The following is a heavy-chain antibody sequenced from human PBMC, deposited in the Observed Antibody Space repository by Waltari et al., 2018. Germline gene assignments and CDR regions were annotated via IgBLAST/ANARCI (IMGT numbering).Heavy chain of an antibody. CDR3: ARGSTAAVGTSWYFDL. Sequence: QLQLQESGPGLVKSSETLSLTCTGSGGSISRSNYYWAWIRQPPGKGLEWIGSIYYSGSTFFNPSLKRRGTISVDTSKNQFSLRLNSVTAADTAVFYCARGSTAAVGTSWYFDLWGRGTLVTVTS. CDR2: IYYSGST. V-gene: IGHV4-39*01. J-gene: IGHJ2*01. D-gene: IGHD6-13*01. CDR1: GGSISRSNYY.